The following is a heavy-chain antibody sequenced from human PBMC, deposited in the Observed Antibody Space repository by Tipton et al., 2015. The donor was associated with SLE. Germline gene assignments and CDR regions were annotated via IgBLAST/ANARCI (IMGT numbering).Heavy chain of an antibody. Sequence: TLSLTCTVSGGSLSGGSFYWSWIRQPAGKGLEWIGNIYTSGITNYNPSLRSRVTISRDTSQNQFSVKMTSVTAADTAVYFCARTKYYDFWRGYSMFDFWGQGTLVTVSS. J-gene: IGHJ4*02. CDR1: GGSLSGGSFY. D-gene: IGHD3-3*01. CDR2: IYTSGIT. CDR3: ARTKYYDFWRGYSMFDF. V-gene: IGHV4-61*09.